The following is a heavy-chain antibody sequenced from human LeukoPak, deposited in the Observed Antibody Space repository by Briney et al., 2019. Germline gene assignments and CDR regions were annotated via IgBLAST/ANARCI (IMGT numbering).Heavy chain of an antibody. CDR3: ARGAAVIDY. Sequence: SETLSLTCAVYGGSFSGYYWSWIRQPPGRGLEWIGEINHSGSTNYNPSLKSRVTISVDTSKNQFSLKLSSVTAADTAVYYCARGAAVIDYWGQGTLVTVSS. V-gene: IGHV4-34*01. D-gene: IGHD6-13*01. CDR1: GGSFSGYY. J-gene: IGHJ4*02. CDR2: INHSGST.